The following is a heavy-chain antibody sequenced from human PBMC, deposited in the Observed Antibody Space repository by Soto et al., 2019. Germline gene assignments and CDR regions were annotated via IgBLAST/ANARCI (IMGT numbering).Heavy chain of an antibody. D-gene: IGHD1-1*01. CDR3: ASMNTGTYEYYFDY. Sequence: PSETLSLTCTVSGGSISSGGYYWSWIRQHPGKGMERIGYIYYSGSTYYNPSLKSRVTISVDTSKNKNSLKMRSVPAADTDEYNCASMNTGTYEYYFDYWGQGTLVTVSS. V-gene: IGHV4-31*03. CDR2: IYYSGST. J-gene: IGHJ4*02. CDR1: GGSISSGGYY.